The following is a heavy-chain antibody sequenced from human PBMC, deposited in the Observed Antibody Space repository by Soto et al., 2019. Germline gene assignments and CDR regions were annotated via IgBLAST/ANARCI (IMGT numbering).Heavy chain of an antibody. V-gene: IGHV4-31*03. J-gene: IGHJ5*02. CDR1: VVSISSGGYY. D-gene: IGHD2-2*01. CDR2: IYYSGST. Sequence: SETLSHTCTVSVVSISSGGYYWSWIRQHPGKGLEWIGYIYYSGSTYYNPSLKSRVTISVDTSKNQFSLKLSSVTAADTAVYYCARDLGCSSTSCYGARSWFDPWGQGTLVTVSS. CDR3: ARDLGCSSTSCYGARSWFDP.